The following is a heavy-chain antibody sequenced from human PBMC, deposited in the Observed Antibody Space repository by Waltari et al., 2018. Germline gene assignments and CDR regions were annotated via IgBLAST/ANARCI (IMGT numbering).Heavy chain of an antibody. D-gene: IGHD4-4*01. CDR2: IYHSGST. V-gene: IGHV4-38-2*01. J-gene: IGHJ4*02. CDR3: ARKNPDYSYGEIDY. CDR1: GYSISSAYY. Sequence: VQLQESGPGLVKPSETLSLTCAVSGYSISSAYYWGCIRQPPGKGLEWIGSIYHSGSTYYNPSLKSRVTISVDTSKNQFSLKLSSVTAADTAVYYCARKNPDYSYGEIDYWGQGTLVTVSS.